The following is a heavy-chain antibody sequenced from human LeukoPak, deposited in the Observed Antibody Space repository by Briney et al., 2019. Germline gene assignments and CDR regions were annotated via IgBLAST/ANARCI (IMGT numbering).Heavy chain of an antibody. CDR1: GYTFTSYD. CDR2: MNPNSGNT. V-gene: IGHV1-8*01. Sequence: ASVKVSCKASGYTFTSYDINWVRQATGQGLEWMGWMNPNSGNTGYAQKFQGRVTMTRNTSISTAYMELSSLRSEDTAVYYCARGLTYYDYVWGSYRPPFFDYWGQGTLVTVSS. D-gene: IGHD3-16*02. J-gene: IGHJ4*02. CDR3: ARGLTYYDYVWGSYRPPFFDY.